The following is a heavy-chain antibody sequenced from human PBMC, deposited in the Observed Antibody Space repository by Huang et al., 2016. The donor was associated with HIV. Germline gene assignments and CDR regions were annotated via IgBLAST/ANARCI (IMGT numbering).Heavy chain of an antibody. CDR2: FDPENGET. V-gene: IGHV1-24*01. CDR3: ATSVTMVRGVVLTRYYFDY. CDR1: GYTLPKLS. D-gene: IGHD3-10*01. J-gene: IGHJ4*02. Sequence: QVQLVQSGAEVKKPGASVKVSCKVFGYTLPKLSMHWARQAPGKGLEWMGGFDPENGETIYAQKFQGRVTVTEETFTDTAYMKLNSLRSEDTAVYYCATSVTMVRGVVLTRYYFDYWGQGTLVTVSS.